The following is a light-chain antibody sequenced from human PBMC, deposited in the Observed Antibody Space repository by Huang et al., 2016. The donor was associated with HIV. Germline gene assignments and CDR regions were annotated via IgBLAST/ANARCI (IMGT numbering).Light chain of an antibody. CDR1: QSISSW. CDR2: KAS. CDR3: QQYNSYS. V-gene: IGKV1-5*03. Sequence: DIQMTQSPSTLSASVGDRVTITCRASQSISSWLAWYQKKPGKAPKLLIYKASGLESGVPSRFSGSGSGTEFTLTISSLQPDDFATYYCQQYNSYSFGQGTKVEIK. J-gene: IGKJ1*01.